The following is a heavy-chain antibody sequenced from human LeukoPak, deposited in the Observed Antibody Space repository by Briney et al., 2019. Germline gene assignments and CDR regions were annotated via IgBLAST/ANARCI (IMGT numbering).Heavy chain of an antibody. D-gene: IGHD3-10*01. CDR3: ARRRGYYDSGNYYGLDIDY. J-gene: IGHJ4*02. CDR2: IYYSGST. CDR1: GGSISSYY. Sequence: SETLSLTCTVSGGSISSYYWSWIRQPPGKGLEWIGYIYYSGSTNYNPSLKSRVTISVDTSKNQFSLKLTSVTAADTAVYYCARRRGYYDSGNYYGLDIDYWGQGTLVTVSS. V-gene: IGHV4-59*12.